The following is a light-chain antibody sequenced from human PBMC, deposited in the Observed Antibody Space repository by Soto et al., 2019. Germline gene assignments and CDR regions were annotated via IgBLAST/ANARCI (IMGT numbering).Light chain of an antibody. Sequence: QSALTKPASVSGSPGQSITISCIGTSSDVGGYNYVSWYQQYPGKAPKLMIYDVSNRPSGVSSRFSGSRSGYTASLTISGLQAEDEADYYCSSYTSSSTVVFGGGTKLTVL. CDR2: DVS. V-gene: IGLV2-14*01. CDR3: SSYTSSSTVV. J-gene: IGLJ2*01. CDR1: SSDVGGYNY.